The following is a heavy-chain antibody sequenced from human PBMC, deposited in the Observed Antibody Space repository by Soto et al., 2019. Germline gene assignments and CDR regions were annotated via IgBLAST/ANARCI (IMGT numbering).Heavy chain of an antibody. D-gene: IGHD3-10*01. CDR3: ARERRVWFGERGWFDP. Sequence: QVQLQQWGAGLLKPSETLSLTCAVYGGSFSGYYWSWIRQPPGKGLEWIGEINHSGSTNYNPSLKSRVTISXXTXKXXFSLKLSSVTAADTAVYYCARERRVWFGERGWFDPWGQGTLVTVSS. J-gene: IGHJ5*02. V-gene: IGHV4-34*01. CDR2: INHSGST. CDR1: GGSFSGYY.